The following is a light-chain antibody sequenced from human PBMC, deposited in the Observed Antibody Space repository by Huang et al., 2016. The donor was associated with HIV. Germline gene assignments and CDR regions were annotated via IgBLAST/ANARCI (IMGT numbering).Light chain of an antibody. J-gene: IGKJ1*01. CDR1: QSVFKN. CDR3: QQYNTSPRT. CDR2: GSS. Sequence: PGESATLSCRASQSVFKNLAWYQQKPGQAPKLLIYGSSTRAAGIPARLSGSGSGTDFTLTISSLQSEGFAVYYCQQYNTSPRTFGQGTKVEV. V-gene: IGKV3-15*01.